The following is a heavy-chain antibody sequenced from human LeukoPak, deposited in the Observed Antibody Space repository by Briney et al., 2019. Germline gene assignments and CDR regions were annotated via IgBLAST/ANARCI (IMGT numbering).Heavy chain of an antibody. J-gene: IGHJ6*03. V-gene: IGHV4-59*07. CDR2: IYYSGST. Sequence: PSDTLSLTCSVSGGSISRYYWSWIRQPPGKELEWIGYIYYSGSTNYNPSLNSRVTISVDTSKNQFSLTLSSVTAADTAVYYCASSLNKYYYYYMDVWGKGTTVTISS. CDR1: GGSISRYY. CDR3: ASSLNKYYYYYMDV. D-gene: IGHD1/OR15-1a*01.